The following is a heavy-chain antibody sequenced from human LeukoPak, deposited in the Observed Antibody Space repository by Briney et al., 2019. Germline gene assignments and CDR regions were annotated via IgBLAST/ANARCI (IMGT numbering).Heavy chain of an antibody. CDR2: ISAYNGNT. V-gene: IGHV1-18*01. J-gene: IGHJ5*02. CDR1: GYTFTSYG. D-gene: IGHD3-10*01. CDR3: ARDRETMVRGVTPWFDP. Sequence: ASVKVSCKASGYTFTSYGISWVRQAPGQGLEWMGWISAYNGNTNYAQKLQGRVTMTTDTSTSTAYMELRSLRSDDTAVYYCARDRETMVRGVTPWFDPWGQGTLVTVSS.